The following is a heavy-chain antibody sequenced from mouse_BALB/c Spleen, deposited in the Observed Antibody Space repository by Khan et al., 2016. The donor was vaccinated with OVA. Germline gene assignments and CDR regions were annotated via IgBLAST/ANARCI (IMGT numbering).Heavy chain of an antibody. Sequence: QVQLKQSGPGLVQPSQSLSITCTVSGFSLTTYGVHWVRQSPGKGLEWLGVIRSGGSTDYNAAFISRLSIRKDSYKRQVFFKMNCLQVNDTAIYYCARNYDYDEGLAYWGQGTLVTVSA. CDR3: ARNYDYDEGLAY. CDR2: IRSGGST. J-gene: IGHJ3*01. CDR1: GFSLTTYG. V-gene: IGHV2-2*02. D-gene: IGHD2-4*01.